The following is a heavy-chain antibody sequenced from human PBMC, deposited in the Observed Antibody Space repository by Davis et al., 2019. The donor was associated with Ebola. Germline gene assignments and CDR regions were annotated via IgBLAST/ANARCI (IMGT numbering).Heavy chain of an antibody. CDR3: VREAAPGSGLYFDY. CDR2: ISSTTNYI. Sequence: GESLKISCAASGFTFTRHSMKFVRQAPGKGLEWVSSISSTTNYIYYADSVQGRFTVSRDNAKNSLYLQMNSLRAEDSAVYYCVREAAPGSGLYFDYWGQGTLVTVSS. D-gene: IGHD3-10*01. V-gene: IGHV3-21*01. J-gene: IGHJ4*02. CDR1: GFTFTRHS.